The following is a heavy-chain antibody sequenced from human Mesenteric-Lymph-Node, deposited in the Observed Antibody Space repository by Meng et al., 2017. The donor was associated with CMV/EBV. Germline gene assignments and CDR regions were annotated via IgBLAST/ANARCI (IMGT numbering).Heavy chain of an antibody. V-gene: IGHV3-23*01. D-gene: IGHD3/OR15-3a*01. CDR1: GFTFSSYA. CDR3: ARGWTGLIDY. CDR2: ISGSGSRT. Sequence: GESLKISCAASGFTFSSYAMTWVRQAPGKGLEWVSAISGSGSRTCYADSVKGRFAISRDISKNTLYMQMNSLRVEDTAIYYCARGWTGLIDYWGQGTVVTVSS. J-gene: IGHJ4*02.